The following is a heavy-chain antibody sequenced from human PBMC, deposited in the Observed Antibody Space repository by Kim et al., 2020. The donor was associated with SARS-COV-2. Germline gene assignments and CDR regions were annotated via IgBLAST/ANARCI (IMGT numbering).Heavy chain of an antibody. CDR3: GRPSDIVATWSFLDV. D-gene: IGHD5-12*01. V-gene: IGHV3-48*02. CDR1: GFTFSIYN. Sequence: GGSLRLSCAASGFTFSIYNMNWVRQAPGKGLEWVSYISSSSGTIYYADSVKGRFTISRDNAKNSVYLQMNSLRDEDTAVYYCGRPSDIVATWSFLDVWGQGTTVTVSS. J-gene: IGHJ6*02. CDR2: ISSSSGTI.